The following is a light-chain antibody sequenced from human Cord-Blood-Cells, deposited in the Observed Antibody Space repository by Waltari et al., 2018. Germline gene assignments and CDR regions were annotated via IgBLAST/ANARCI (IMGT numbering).Light chain of an antibody. CDR1: ESISSY. Sequence: EIKMTQSPSSMAAYVGDRVTITCRASESISSYLNRYQPKPGNAPKLLIYAASSLQRGLPSMYSGSVSWTDFTLTISSRQPEDFATYDFQQSYSTPFAFGPGTKVDIK. V-gene: IGKV1-39*01. CDR3: QQSYSTPFA. J-gene: IGKJ3*01. CDR2: AAS.